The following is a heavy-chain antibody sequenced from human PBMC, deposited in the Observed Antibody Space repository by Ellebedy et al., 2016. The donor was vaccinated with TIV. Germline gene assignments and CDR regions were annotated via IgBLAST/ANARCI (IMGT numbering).Heavy chain of an antibody. Sequence: GESLKISCKGSGYSFTSYWISWVRQMPGKGLEWMGRIDPSDFYTNYSPSFQGHVTISADTSISTAYLQWSSLKASDTAMYYCARRSSGYYGMDVWGQGTTVTVSS. CDR2: IDPSDFYT. CDR1: GYSFTSYW. V-gene: IGHV5-10-1*01. CDR3: ARRSSGYYGMDV. D-gene: IGHD3-10*01. J-gene: IGHJ6*02.